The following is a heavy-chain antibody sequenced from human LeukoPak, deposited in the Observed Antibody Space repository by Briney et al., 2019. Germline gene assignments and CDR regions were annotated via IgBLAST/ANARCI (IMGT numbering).Heavy chain of an antibody. CDR1: GFTFSDYY. Sequence: PGGSLRLSCAASGFTFSDYYMSWIRQAPGKGLEWVSGIGSSGGSTYYADSVKGRFSISGDNSKNTLYLQMNSLRAEDTAVYYCAKASSDYVWGTYRPFDYWGQGALVTVSS. D-gene: IGHD3-16*02. J-gene: IGHJ4*02. V-gene: IGHV3-23*01. CDR3: AKASSDYVWGTYRPFDY. CDR2: IGSSGGST.